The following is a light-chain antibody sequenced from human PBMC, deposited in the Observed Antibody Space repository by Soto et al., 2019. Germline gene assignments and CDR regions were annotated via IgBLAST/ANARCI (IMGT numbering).Light chain of an antibody. CDR1: QSIRSY. Sequence: DIQLTQSPPTLSASVGDRVTITCRALQSIRSYLAWYQQMPGKAPKLLIYGASSLQSGVPSRFSGSGSGTEFTLTISSLQPDDLATYFCQHHNSYSQTFGQGTKVEIK. V-gene: IGKV1-5*01. CDR3: QHHNSYSQT. CDR2: GAS. J-gene: IGKJ1*01.